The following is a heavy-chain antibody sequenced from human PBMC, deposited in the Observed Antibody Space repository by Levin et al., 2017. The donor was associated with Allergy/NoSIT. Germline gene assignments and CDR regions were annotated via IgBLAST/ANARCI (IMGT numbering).Heavy chain of an antibody. CDR2: IYSGGST. V-gene: IGHV3-53*01. Sequence: ETLSLTCAASGFTVSSNYMSWVRQAPGKGLEWVSVIYSGGSTYYADSVKGRFTISRDNSKNTLYLQMNSLRAEDTAVYYCARSSTARSVGRFDYWGQGTLVTVSS. CDR3: ARSSTARSVGRFDY. D-gene: IGHD2-21*02. J-gene: IGHJ4*02. CDR1: GFTVSSNY.